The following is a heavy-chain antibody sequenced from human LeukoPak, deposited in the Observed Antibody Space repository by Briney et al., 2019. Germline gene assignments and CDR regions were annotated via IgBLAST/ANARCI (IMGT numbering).Heavy chain of an antibody. CDR1: GFTFSNYA. J-gene: IGHJ3*02. V-gene: IGHV3-7*01. CDR2: IKQDGSEK. CDR3: VRGGGAFDI. Sequence: PGGSLRLSCAASGFTFSNYAMSWVRQAPGKGLEWVANIKQDGSEKYYVDSVKGRFTISRDNAKSSLFLQMNSLRAEDTAVYYCVRGGGAFDIWGQGTMVTVSS.